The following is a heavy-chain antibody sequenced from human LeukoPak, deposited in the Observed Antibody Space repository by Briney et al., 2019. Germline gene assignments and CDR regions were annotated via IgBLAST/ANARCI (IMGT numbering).Heavy chain of an antibody. J-gene: IGHJ3*02. CDR1: GFTFSSYA. V-gene: IGHV3-30-3*01. D-gene: IGHD6-13*01. CDR3: ARDSGIAGGFDI. Sequence: GGSLRLSCAASGFTFSSYAMHWVRQAPGKGLEWVAVISYDGSNKYYADSVKGRFTISRDNSENTLYLQMNSLRAEDTAVYYCARDSGIAGGFDIWGQGTMVTVSS. CDR2: ISYDGSNK.